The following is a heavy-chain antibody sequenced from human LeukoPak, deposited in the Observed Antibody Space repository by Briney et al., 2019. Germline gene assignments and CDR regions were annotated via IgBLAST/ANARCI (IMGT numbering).Heavy chain of an antibody. D-gene: IGHD3-3*01. CDR2: IYYSGST. V-gene: IGHV4-59*01. CDR1: GGSISSYY. Sequence: PSETLSLTCTVSGGSISSYYWSWIRQPPGKGLEWIGYIYYSGSTNYNPSLKSRVTISVDTSKNQFSLKLSSVTAADTAVYYCASFSRYDFWSGQYAFDIWGQGTMVTVSS. CDR3: ASFSRYDFWSGQYAFDI. J-gene: IGHJ3*02.